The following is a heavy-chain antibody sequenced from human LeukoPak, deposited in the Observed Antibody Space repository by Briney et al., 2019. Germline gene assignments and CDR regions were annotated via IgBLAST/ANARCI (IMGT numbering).Heavy chain of an antibody. J-gene: IGHJ4*02. D-gene: IGHD3-22*01. CDR1: GYTFTSYD. V-gene: IGHV1-8*03. CDR2: MNPNSGNT. Sequence: ASVKVSCKASGYTFTSYDINWVRQATGQGLEWMGWMNPNSGNTGYAQKFQGRVTITRNTSISTAYMELSSLRSEDTAVYYCATDYYDSSGYYSVGYWGQGTLVTVSS. CDR3: ATDYYDSSGYYSVGY.